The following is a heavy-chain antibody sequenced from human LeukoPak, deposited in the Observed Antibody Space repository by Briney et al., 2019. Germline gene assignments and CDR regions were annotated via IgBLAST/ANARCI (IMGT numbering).Heavy chain of an antibody. CDR2: ISYTGST. CDR3: ARGDY. Sequence: SETLSLTCTVSGASINSAGYYWSWIRQLPGKGLEWIGYISYTGSTYYNPSLKSRVIISRDTSKNQFSLKLSSVTAADTAIYYCARGDYWGQGTQVTVSS. J-gene: IGHJ4*02. CDR1: GASINSAGYY. V-gene: IGHV4-31*03.